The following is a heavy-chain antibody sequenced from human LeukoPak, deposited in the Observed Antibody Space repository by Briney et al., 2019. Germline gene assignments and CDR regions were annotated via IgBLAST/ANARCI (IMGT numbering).Heavy chain of an antibody. V-gene: IGHV4-59*01. CDR2: IYDSGST. D-gene: IGHD3-22*01. Sequence: SEALSLTCSVSGVSISGYYWSWIRQPPGKGLEWIGSIYDSGSTNYNPSLKSRVTISADTSKNQFSLRLSSVTAADTAVYYCARYYYDSSGYYAFDIWGQGTKVTVSS. CDR1: GVSISGYY. CDR3: ARYYYDSSGYYAFDI. J-gene: IGHJ3*02.